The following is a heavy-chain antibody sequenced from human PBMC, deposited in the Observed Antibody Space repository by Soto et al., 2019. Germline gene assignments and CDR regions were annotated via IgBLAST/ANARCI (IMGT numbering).Heavy chain of an antibody. D-gene: IGHD2-15*01. V-gene: IGHV3-13*01. CDR3: AKSREVGAHFFDS. CDR2: IGTAGDT. Sequence: GGSLRLSCEASGFTFSGLDMHWVRQPPGKGLEWVSSIGTAGDTYYAVSVKGRFTISRDNAKNSLSLQMNSLRAGDMAVYFCAKSREVGAHFFDSWGQGTQVTVSS. CDR1: GFTFSGLD. J-gene: IGHJ4*02.